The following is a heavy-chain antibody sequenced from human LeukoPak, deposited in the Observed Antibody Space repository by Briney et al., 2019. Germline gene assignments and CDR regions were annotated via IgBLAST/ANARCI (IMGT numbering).Heavy chain of an antibody. CDR2: ISYDGSNK. CDR1: GFTFSSYA. J-gene: IGHJ6*03. CDR3: ARDPYDFRYYMDV. Sequence: PGGSLRLSCAASGFTFSSYAMHWVRQAPGKGLEWVAVISYDGSNKYYADSVKGRFTISRDNSKNTLYLQMNSLRAEDTAVYYCARDPYDFRYYMDVWGKGTTVTVSS. D-gene: IGHD3-3*01. V-gene: IGHV3-30*04.